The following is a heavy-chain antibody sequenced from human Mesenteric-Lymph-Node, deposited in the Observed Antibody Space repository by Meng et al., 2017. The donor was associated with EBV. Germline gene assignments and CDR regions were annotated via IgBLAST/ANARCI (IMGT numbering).Heavy chain of an antibody. Sequence: EVEPVGSGGGLVQPGGAPRLSCAAFGFTFSCYWMHWVRQAPGKGLGWVSSINSDGSSQSYAESVKGRFTISRDNAKNPLYPQMNSLRAEDTAVYYCARVSSGWYSFDYWGQGTLVTVSS. J-gene: IGHJ4*02. V-gene: IGHV3-74*01. CDR2: INSDGSSQ. CDR1: GFTFSCYW. D-gene: IGHD6-19*01. CDR3: ARVSSGWYSFDY.